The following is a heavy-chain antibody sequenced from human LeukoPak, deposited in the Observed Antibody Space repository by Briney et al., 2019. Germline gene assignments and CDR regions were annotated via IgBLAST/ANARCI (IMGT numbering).Heavy chain of an antibody. V-gene: IGHV1-69*13. Sequence: ASVKVSCKASGGTFSSYAISWVRQAPGQGLEWMGGIIPIFGTANYAQKFQGRVTITADESTSTAYMELSSLRSEDTAVYYCARDPEDGRSPFGYWGQGTLVTVSS. J-gene: IGHJ4*02. CDR3: ARDPEDGRSPFGY. D-gene: IGHD1-26*01. CDR1: GGTFSSYA. CDR2: IIPIFGTA.